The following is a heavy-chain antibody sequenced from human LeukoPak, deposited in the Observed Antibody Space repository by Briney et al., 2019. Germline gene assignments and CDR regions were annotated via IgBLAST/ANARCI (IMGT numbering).Heavy chain of an antibody. CDR1: GYTFTSYG. Sequence: ASVKVSCKASGYTFTSYGISWVRQAPGQGLEWMGWISAYNGNTNYAQKLQGRVTMTTDTSTSTAYMELRSLRSDDTAVYYCATEGNGWAEYYYGMDVWGQGTTVTVSS. CDR2: ISAYNGNT. V-gene: IGHV1-18*01. D-gene: IGHD1-1*01. J-gene: IGHJ6*02. CDR3: ATEGNGWAEYYYGMDV.